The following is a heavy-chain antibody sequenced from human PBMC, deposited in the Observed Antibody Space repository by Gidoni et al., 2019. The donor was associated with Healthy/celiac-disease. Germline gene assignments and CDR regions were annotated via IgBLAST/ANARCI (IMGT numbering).Heavy chain of an antibody. V-gene: IGHV3-23*01. CDR3: AARITIFGVALDYYYYGMDV. Sequence: EVQLLESGGGLVQPGGSLRLSCAASGFTFSSYAMSWVRQAPGKGLEWVSAISGSGGSTYYADSVKGRFTISRDNSKNTLYLQMNSLRAEDTAVYYCAARITIFGVALDYYYYGMDVWGQGTTVTVSS. D-gene: IGHD3-3*01. CDR2: ISGSGGST. J-gene: IGHJ6*02. CDR1: GFTFSSYA.